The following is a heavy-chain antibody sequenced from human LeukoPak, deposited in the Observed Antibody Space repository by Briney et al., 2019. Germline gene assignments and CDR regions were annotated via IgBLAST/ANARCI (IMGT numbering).Heavy chain of an antibody. V-gene: IGHV3-53*01. Sequence: PGGSLRLSCAASGFTVSSNYMSWVRQAPGKGLEWVSVIYSGGSTYYADSVKGRFTISRDNSKNTLYLQMNSLRAEDTAVYYCASGRNYYDSSGYYYSAAHAFDIWGQGTMVTVSS. CDR3: ASGRNYYDSSGYYYSAAHAFDI. D-gene: IGHD3-22*01. CDR1: GFTVSSNY. CDR2: IYSGGST. J-gene: IGHJ3*02.